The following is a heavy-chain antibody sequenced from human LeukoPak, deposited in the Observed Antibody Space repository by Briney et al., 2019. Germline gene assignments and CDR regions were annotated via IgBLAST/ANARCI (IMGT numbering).Heavy chain of an antibody. J-gene: IGHJ5*02. CDR1: GYTFTGYY. CDR2: INPNSGGT. Sequence: ASVKVSCKASGYTFTGYYMHWVRQAPGQGLEWMGRINPNSGGTNYAQKFQGRVTMTRDTSISTAYMELSRLRSDDTAVYYCTRGSQDDYGDHKLSGPWGQGTLVTVSS. V-gene: IGHV1-2*06. CDR3: TRGSQDDYGDHKLSGP. D-gene: IGHD4-17*01.